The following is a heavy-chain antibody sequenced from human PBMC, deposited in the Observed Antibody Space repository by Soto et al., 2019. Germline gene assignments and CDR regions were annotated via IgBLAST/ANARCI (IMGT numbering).Heavy chain of an antibody. D-gene: IGHD2-8*01. CDR2: ISGSGGST. CDR1: GFTFSSYA. V-gene: IGHV3-23*01. CDR3: AKDDDMVYAIRAFDI. Sequence: XASLRLSCAASGFTFSSYAMSWVRQAPGKGLEWVSAISGSGGSTYYADSVKGRFTISRDNSKNTLYLQMNSLRAEDTAVYYCAKDDDMVYAIRAFDIWGQGTMVTVSS. J-gene: IGHJ3*02.